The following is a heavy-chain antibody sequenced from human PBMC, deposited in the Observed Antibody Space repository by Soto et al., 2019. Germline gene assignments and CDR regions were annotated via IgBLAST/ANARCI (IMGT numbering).Heavy chain of an antibody. CDR3: ARGQRFSGPFDP. V-gene: IGHV4-4*07. J-gene: IGHJ5*02. CDR2: IYSSGGT. Sequence: PSETLSLTCTVSGGAISGYYWTGIRQSARKGLEWIGRIYSSGGTKYNPSLQSRVTISLDTAKNQYSLRLTSVTAADTAVYYYARGQRFSGPFDPWGQGTLVTVSS. D-gene: IGHD3-3*01. CDR1: GGAISGYY.